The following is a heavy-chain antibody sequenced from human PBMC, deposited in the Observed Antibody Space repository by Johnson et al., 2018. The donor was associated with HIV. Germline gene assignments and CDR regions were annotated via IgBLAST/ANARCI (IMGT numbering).Heavy chain of an antibody. D-gene: IGHD3-22*01. CDR3: AKDGQRGRAMIVARLGAFDI. CDR2: IRYDGSNK. J-gene: IGHJ3*02. Sequence: QMQLVESGGGVVQPGGSLRLSCAASGFTFSSYGMHWVRQAPGKGLEWVAFIRYDGSNKYYADSVKGRFTISRDNSKNTRYLQMNSLRPEDTAVYYCAKDGQRGRAMIVARLGAFDIWGQGTMVTVSS. CDR1: GFTFSSYG. V-gene: IGHV3-30*02.